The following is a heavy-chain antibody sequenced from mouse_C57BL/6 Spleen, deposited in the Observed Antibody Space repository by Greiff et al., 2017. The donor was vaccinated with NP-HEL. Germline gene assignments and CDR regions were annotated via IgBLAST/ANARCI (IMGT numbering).Heavy chain of an antibody. CDR2: INPNYGTT. D-gene: IGHD1-1*01. V-gene: IGHV1-39*01. CDR3: ARRYYGSSYEETYYAMDY. Sequence: VQLQQSGPELVKPGASVKISCKASGYSFTDYNMNWVKQSNGKSLEWIGVINPNYGTTSYNQKFKGKATLTVDQSSSTAYMQLNSLTSEDSAVYYCARRYYGSSYEETYYAMDYWGQGTSVTVSS. J-gene: IGHJ4*01. CDR1: GYSFTDYN.